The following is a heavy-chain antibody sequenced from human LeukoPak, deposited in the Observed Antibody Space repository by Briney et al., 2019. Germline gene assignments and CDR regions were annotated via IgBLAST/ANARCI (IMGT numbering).Heavy chain of an antibody. CDR2: ISYDGSNK. CDR1: GFTFSSYA. CDR3: ARDRQQLGHFDY. J-gene: IGHJ4*02. D-gene: IGHD6-13*01. V-gene: IGHV3-30-3*01. Sequence: PGGSLRLSCAASGFTFSSYAMHWVRQAPGKGLEWVPVISYDGSNKYYADSVKGRFTISRDNSKNTLFLQLNSLRAEDTAVYYCARDRQQLGHFDYWGQGTLVTVSS.